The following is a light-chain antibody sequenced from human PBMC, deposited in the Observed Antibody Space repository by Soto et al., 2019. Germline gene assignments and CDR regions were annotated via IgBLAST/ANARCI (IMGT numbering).Light chain of an antibody. CDR1: QSVRAY. CDR2: DAS. J-gene: IGKJ4*01. Sequence: IVLTQSPDTLSLSPVERATLSCRASQSVRAYLAWYQQKPGQAPRLLIYDASNRATGIPARFSGSGSGTDFTLTISSLEPEDFAVYYCQQRSSWPLTFGGGTKVDIK. V-gene: IGKV3-11*01. CDR3: QQRSSWPLT.